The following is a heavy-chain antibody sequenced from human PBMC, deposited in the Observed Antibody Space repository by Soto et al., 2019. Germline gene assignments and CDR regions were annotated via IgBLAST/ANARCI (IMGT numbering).Heavy chain of an antibody. CDR2: INQDGSEK. CDR3: ARDGSTSWYSYDYHGMDV. J-gene: IGHJ6*02. V-gene: IGHV3-7*05. D-gene: IGHD5-18*01. CDR1: AFTFRTYW. Sequence: EVQLVESGGGLVQPGGSLRLSCGASAFTFRTYWLSWVRQVPGKGLEWVANINQDGSEKNYVDSVKGRFTISRHNAKNSLYLPISCLRAEDSALYYCARDGSTSWYSYDYHGMDVWGQGTRVTVSS.